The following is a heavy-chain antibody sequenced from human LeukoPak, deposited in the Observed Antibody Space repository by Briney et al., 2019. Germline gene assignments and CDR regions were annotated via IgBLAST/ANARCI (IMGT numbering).Heavy chain of an antibody. V-gene: IGHV3-30*18. Sequence: PGGSLRLSCVASGFTLSSYGIHWVRQAPGKGLEWVAVISYDGSNKYYTDSVKGRFTISRDNSKNTLYLQMNSLRAEDTAVYYCAKDTGPDRALELFDIWGQGTMVTVSS. CDR3: AKDTGPDRALELFDI. CDR2: ISYDGSNK. D-gene: IGHD1-14*01. J-gene: IGHJ3*02. CDR1: GFTLSSYG.